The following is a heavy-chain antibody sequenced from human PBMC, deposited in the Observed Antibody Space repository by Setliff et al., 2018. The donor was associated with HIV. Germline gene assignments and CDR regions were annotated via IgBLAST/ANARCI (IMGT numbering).Heavy chain of an antibody. D-gene: IGHD5-12*01. J-gene: IGHJ4*02. Sequence: ASVKVSCKASGGTFNNYAINWVRQAPGQGLEWMGGIIPIHGIPNYAQKFQGRVTISADKSTSTTYMELSSLRSDDTAMYYCARDLLSGLLGWLRPMPDYWGQGTLVTVSS. V-gene: IGHV1-69*10. CDR3: ARDLLSGLLGWLRPMPDY. CDR2: IIPIHGIP. CDR1: GGTFNNYA.